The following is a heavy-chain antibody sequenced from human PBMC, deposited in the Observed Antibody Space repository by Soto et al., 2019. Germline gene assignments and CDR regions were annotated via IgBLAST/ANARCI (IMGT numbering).Heavy chain of an antibody. V-gene: IGHV3-74*01. Sequence: GGSLRLSCAASGFTFSSYWMHWVRQAPGKGLVWVSRINSGGSSTSYADSVKGRFTISRDNAKNTLYLQMNSLRAEDTAVYYCARGDQYDFWSGDYYYMDVWGKGTTVTVSS. CDR1: GFTFSSYW. CDR3: ARGDQYDFWSGDYYYMDV. J-gene: IGHJ6*03. D-gene: IGHD3-3*01. CDR2: INSGGSST.